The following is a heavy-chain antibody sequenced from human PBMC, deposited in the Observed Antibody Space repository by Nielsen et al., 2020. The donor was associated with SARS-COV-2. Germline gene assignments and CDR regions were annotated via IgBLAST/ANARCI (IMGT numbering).Heavy chain of an antibody. J-gene: IGHJ6*02. V-gene: IGHV3-9*01. Sequence: GGSLRLSCVVSGFTFDDYAMHWVRQAPGKGLEWVSGISWNSGSIGYADSVKGRFTISRDNAKNSLYLQMNSLRAEDTALYYCAKDPGGVMDVWGQGTTVTVSS. CDR1: GFTFDDYA. CDR3: AKDPGGVMDV. CDR2: ISWNSGSI. D-gene: IGHD6-25*01.